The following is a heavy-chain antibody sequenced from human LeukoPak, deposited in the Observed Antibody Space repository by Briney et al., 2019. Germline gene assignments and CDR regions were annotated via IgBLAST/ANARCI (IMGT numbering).Heavy chain of an antibody. D-gene: IGHD2-2*02. J-gene: IGHJ6*02. Sequence: GGSLRLSCAASGFTFSSYWMSWVRQAPGKGLEWVANIKQDGSEKYYVDSVKGRFTISRDNAKNSLYLQMNSLRAEDTAVYYCARDTVVPAAIRGYYYYGMDVWGQGTTVTVSS. CDR3: ARDTVVPAAIRGYYYYGMDV. CDR1: GFTFSSYW. CDR2: IKQDGSEK. V-gene: IGHV3-7*01.